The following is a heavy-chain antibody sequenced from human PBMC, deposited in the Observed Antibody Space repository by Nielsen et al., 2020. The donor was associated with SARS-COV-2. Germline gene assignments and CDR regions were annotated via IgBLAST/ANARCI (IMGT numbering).Heavy chain of an antibody. CDR3: ATAPSGSYGGLYAFDI. Sequence: GVLKISCAASGFTFSSYAMHWVRQAPGKGLEWVSGINWNGGSTGYADSVKGRFTISRDNAKNSLYLQMNSLRAEDTALYHCATAPSGSYGGLYAFDIWGQGTMVTVSS. V-gene: IGHV3-20*01. D-gene: IGHD1-26*01. CDR2: INWNGGST. CDR1: GFTFSSYA. J-gene: IGHJ3*02.